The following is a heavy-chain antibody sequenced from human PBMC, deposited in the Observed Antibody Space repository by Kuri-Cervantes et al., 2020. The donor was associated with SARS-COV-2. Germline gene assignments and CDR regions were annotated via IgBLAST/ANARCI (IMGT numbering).Heavy chain of an antibody. CDR2: IYYSGST. D-gene: IGHD3-10*01. CDR3: ARLEPTMVRIAGDGGGFDY. J-gene: IGHJ4*02. Sequence: GSLRLSCAASGFTFSSYGMHWIRQPPGKGLEWIGSIYYSGSTYYNPSLKSRVTISVDTSKNQFSLKLSSVTAADTAVYYCARLEPTMVRIAGDGGGFDYWGQGTLVTVSS. CDR1: GFTFSSYG. V-gene: IGHV4-39*01.